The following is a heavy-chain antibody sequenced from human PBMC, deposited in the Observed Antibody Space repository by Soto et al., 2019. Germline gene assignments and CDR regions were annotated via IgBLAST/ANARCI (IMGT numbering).Heavy chain of an antibody. J-gene: IGHJ4*02. Sequence: SETLSLTCTVSGGSISSGGYYWSWIRQHPGKGLEWIGYIYYSGSTYYNPSLKSRVTISVDTSKNQFSLKLSSVTAADTAVYYCARGGLWGSGSYRFILPFDYWGQGTLVTVSS. CDR1: GGSISSGGYY. CDR3: ARGGLWGSGSYRFILPFDY. V-gene: IGHV4-31*03. D-gene: IGHD3-10*01. CDR2: IYYSGST.